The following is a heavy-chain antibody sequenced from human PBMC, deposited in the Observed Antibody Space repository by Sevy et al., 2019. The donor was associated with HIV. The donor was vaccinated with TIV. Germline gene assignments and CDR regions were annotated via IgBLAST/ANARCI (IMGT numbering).Heavy chain of an antibody. V-gene: IGHV3-33*08. Sequence: GGSLRLSCAASAFTFSSYVMHWVRQAPGKGLEWVALIWYDGTIKYYADSVKDRFTISRDNSKDTLFLQMNSLTPEDTAVYYCARGGGYCGGDCYSIDYWGQGALVTVSS. CDR3: ARGGGYCGGDCYSIDY. CDR2: IWYDGTIK. CDR1: AFTFSSYV. D-gene: IGHD2-21*02. J-gene: IGHJ4*02.